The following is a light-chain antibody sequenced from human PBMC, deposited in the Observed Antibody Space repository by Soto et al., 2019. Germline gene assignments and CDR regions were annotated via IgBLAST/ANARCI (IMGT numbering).Light chain of an antibody. CDR2: DAS. CDR3: QQRSDSPST. Sequence: EIVLTQSPATLSLSPGERATLSCRASQSVSSYLVWYQQKPGQAPRLLIYDASNRATGIPARFSGSGSGTDFALTISGLEPDDFAVYYCQQRSDSPSTFGGGTKVQIK. J-gene: IGKJ4*01. V-gene: IGKV3-11*01. CDR1: QSVSSY.